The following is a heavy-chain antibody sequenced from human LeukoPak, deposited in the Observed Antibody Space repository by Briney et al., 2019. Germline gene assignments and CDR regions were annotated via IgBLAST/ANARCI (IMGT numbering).Heavy chain of an antibody. CDR1: VDSISRYY. D-gene: IGHD3-22*01. Sequence: SETLSLTCTVSVDSISRYYGSWIPDPPGEGVEWIGYIYYSWSTNYNPSLKSRVTISVDTYKNQFSLKLSYVTAADTAVYYCARVGDDSRGYIFDYWGQRTLVPVSS. CDR3: ARVGDDSRGYIFDY. J-gene: IGHJ4*02. V-gene: IGHV4-59*12. CDR2: IYYSWST.